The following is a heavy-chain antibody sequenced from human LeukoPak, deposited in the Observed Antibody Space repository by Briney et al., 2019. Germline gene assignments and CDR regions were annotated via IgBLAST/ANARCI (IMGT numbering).Heavy chain of an antibody. V-gene: IGHV4-39*01. D-gene: IGHD4-17*01. CDR1: GGSISSSSYY. Sequence: SETLSLTCTVSGGSISSSSYYWGWIRQPPGKGLEWIGSIYYSGSTYYNPSLKSRVTISVDTSKNQFSLKLSSVTAADTAVYYCARLGDYGDYYYYYYMDVWGKGTTVTISS. J-gene: IGHJ6*03. CDR3: ARLGDYGDYYYYYYMDV. CDR2: IYYSGST.